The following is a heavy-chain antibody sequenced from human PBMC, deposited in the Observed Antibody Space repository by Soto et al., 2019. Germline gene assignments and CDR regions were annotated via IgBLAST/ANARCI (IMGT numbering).Heavy chain of an antibody. CDR1: GGSISSSSYY. V-gene: IGHV4-39*01. Sequence: QLQLQESGPGLVKPAETLSLTCTVSGGSISSSSYYWGWIRQPPGKGLEWIGSIYYSGSTYYNPSLKSRVTISVDTSKNQFSLKLSSVTAADTAVYCWARPVVVVVPAAMIGIGYSGYDSPPDDDYWGQGTLVTVSS. CDR2: IYYSGST. D-gene: IGHD2-2*01. CDR3: ARPVVVVVPAAMIGIGYSGYDSPPDDDY. J-gene: IGHJ4*02.